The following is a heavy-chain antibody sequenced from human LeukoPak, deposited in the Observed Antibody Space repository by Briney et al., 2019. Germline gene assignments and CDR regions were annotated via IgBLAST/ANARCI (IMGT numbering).Heavy chain of an antibody. Sequence: PGGSLRLSCAASGFTFSDYYMSWIRQAPGKGLEWVSYISSSSSYINHADSVKGRFTISRDNAKNSLYLQMNSLRAEDTAVYYCARVQGYCSSTSCSLWDYWGQGTLVTVSS. CDR2: ISSSSSYI. V-gene: IGHV3-11*06. CDR3: ARVQGYCSSTSCSLWDY. CDR1: GFTFSDYY. J-gene: IGHJ4*02. D-gene: IGHD2-2*01.